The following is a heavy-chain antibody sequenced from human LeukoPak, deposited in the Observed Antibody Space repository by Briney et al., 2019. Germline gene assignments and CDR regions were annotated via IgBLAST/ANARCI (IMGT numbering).Heavy chain of an antibody. CDR3: AKDPNYYDSSGYYSLRAFDI. D-gene: IGHD3-22*01. Sequence: GGSLRLSCAASGFTFSSYAMHWVRQAPGKVLEWVAVISYDGSNKYYADSVKGRFTISRDNSKNTLYLQMNSLRAEDTAVYYCAKDPNYYDSSGYYSLRAFDIWGQGTMVTVSS. CDR2: ISYDGSNK. V-gene: IGHV3-30*04. J-gene: IGHJ3*02. CDR1: GFTFSSYA.